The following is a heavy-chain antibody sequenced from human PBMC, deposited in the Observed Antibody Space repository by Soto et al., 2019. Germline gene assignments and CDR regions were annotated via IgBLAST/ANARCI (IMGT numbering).Heavy chain of an antibody. CDR2: IYYSGST. CDR1: GGSVSSGIYY. V-gene: IGHV4-61*01. CDR3: ARDRTVTNYYSYGMDV. Sequence: QVQLQESGPGLVKPSETLSLTCTVSGGSVSSGIYYWSWIRQPPGKGLEWIGYIYYSGSTNYNPSLKSRVTISVDTSKNQFSLKLSSVTAADTAVYYCARDRTVTNYYSYGMDVWGQGTTVTVSS. J-gene: IGHJ6*02. D-gene: IGHD4-17*01.